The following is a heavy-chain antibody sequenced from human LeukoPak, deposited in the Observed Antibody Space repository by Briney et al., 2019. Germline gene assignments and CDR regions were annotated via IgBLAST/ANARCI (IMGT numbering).Heavy chain of an antibody. CDR3: ARLVYYYVWGSYPYYYYYMDV. D-gene: IGHD3-16*02. CDR2: IYYSGST. Sequence: SETLSLTCTVSGGSISSYYWSWIRQPPGKGLEWIGYIYYSGSTNYNPSLKSRVTISVDTSKNQFSLKLSSVTAADTAVYYCARLVYYYVWGSYPYYYYYMDVWGKGTTVTVSS. V-gene: IGHV4-59*01. CDR1: GGSISSYY. J-gene: IGHJ6*03.